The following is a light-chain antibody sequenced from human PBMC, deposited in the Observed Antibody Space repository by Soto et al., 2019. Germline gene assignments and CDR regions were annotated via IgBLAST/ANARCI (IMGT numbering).Light chain of an antibody. CDR1: QSVLYSSNNKNY. CDR2: WAS. J-gene: IGKJ2*01. Sequence: DIVMTQSPDSLAVSLGERATINCKSSQSVLYSSNNKNYLAWYQQRPGQPPKLLIYWASTRESGVPDRFSGSGXGTXFTLTITSLQAEDVAVYYCQQYESTPPTFGQGTKLEIK. V-gene: IGKV4-1*01. CDR3: QQYESTPPT.